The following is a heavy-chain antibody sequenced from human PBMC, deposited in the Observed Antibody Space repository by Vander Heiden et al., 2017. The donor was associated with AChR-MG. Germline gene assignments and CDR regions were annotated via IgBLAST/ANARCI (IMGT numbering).Heavy chain of an antibody. D-gene: IGHD6-13*01. J-gene: IGHJ4*02. CDR3: ARDESSCLDY. Sequence: QVQLAESGGGVVQPGRSRGPSCAASGFTFSSYGVHWVRQAPGKGLEWVAVIWYDGSNKYYADSVKGRFTISRDNSKNTLYLQMNSLRAEDTAVYYCARDESSCLDYWGQGTLVTVSS. CDR1: GFTFSSYG. CDR2: IWYDGSNK. V-gene: IGHV3-33*01.